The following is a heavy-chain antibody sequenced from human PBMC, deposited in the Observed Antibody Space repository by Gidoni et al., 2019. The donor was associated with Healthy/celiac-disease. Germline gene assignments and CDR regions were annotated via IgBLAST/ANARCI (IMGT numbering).Heavy chain of an antibody. V-gene: IGHV3-33*01. CDR2: IWYDGSNK. CDR1: GFTFSSYG. J-gene: IGHJ4*02. CDR3: AREGRAVAGLFDY. D-gene: IGHD6-19*01. Sequence: QVQLVESGGGVVQPGRSLRLSCAASGFTFSSYGMHWVRQAPGKGLEWVAVIWYDGSNKYYADSVKGRFTISRDNSKNTLYLQMNSLRAEDTAVYYCAREGRAVAGLFDYWGQGTLVTVPS.